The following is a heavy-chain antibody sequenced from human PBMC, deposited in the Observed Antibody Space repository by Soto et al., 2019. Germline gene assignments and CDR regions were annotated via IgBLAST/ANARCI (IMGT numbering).Heavy chain of an antibody. CDR2: INAGNANT. D-gene: IGHD3-3*01. CDR3: AGGEYCDCWSESQCYYGMDV. V-gene: IGHV1-3*01. CDR1: GYTFTSYS. J-gene: IGHJ6*01. Sequence: GASVKVSCKASGYTFTSYSMHWVRQAPGQRLEWMGRINAGNANTKYSQKFQGRVTMTRDTSTSTPYMELSSLRSEDTAVYYCAGGEYCDCWSESQCYYGMDVWGQGTTVTVSS.